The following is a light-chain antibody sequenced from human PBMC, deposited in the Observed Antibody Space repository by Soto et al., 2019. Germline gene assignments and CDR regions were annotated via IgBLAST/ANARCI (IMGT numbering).Light chain of an antibody. CDR1: ERISSNF. CDR3: QQYGISPFT. J-gene: IGKJ3*01. Sequence: VLTQSPGTLSLSPGERATLSCRASERISSNFLAWYQQRPGQAPRLLIYGASTRASGIPDRFSGSGSGTDFALTISRLEPEDFAVYYCQQYGISPFTFGPGTTVEIK. V-gene: IGKV3-20*01. CDR2: GAS.